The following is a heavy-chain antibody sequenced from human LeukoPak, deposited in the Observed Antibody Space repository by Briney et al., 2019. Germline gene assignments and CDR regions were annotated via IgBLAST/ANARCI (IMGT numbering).Heavy chain of an antibody. J-gene: IGHJ4*02. CDR1: GFTFSSYA. V-gene: IGHV3-23*01. D-gene: IGHD1-26*01. CDR2: IIGSGSST. Sequence: GGSLRLSCAASGFTFSSYAMSWVRQAPGKGLEGVSAIIGSGSSTYYADSVKGRFTISRDNSKNTLHLQMSTLRAEDTALYYCVKDVGGSYAFDYWGQGILVTVAS. CDR3: VKDVGGSYAFDY.